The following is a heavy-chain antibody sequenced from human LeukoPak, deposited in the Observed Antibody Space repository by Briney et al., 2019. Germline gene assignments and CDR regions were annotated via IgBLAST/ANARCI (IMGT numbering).Heavy chain of an antibody. CDR2: IYYRGST. D-gene: IGHD4-11*01. J-gene: IGHJ5*02. CDR3: ARETVLTNWFDP. Sequence: SETLSLTCTVSGGPISSYYWSWVRQPPGKGLEWIGYIYYRGSTNYNPSLKSRVPISVDTSKNQFSLKLSSVTAADTAVYYCARETVLTNWFDPWGQGTLVTVSS. V-gene: IGHV4-59*01. CDR1: GGPISSYY.